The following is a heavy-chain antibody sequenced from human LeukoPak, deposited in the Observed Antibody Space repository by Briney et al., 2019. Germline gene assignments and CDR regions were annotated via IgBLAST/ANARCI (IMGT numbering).Heavy chain of an antibody. Sequence: SVKVSCKASGGTFGSYAISWVRQAPGQGLEWMGGIIPIFGTANYAQKFQGRVTITADESTSTAYMELSSLRSEDTAVYYCARDRSPLCSGGSCYHDYWGQGTLVTVSS. V-gene: IGHV1-69*13. CDR2: IIPIFGTA. J-gene: IGHJ4*02. CDR1: GGTFGSYA. CDR3: ARDRSPLCSGGSCYHDY. D-gene: IGHD2-15*01.